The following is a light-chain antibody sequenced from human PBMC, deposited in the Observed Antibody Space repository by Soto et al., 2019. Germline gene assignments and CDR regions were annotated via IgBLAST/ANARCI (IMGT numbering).Light chain of an antibody. CDR1: QSLLDSDDGNTY. J-gene: IGKJ2*01. CDR3: MQRIDFQYT. CDR2: TVS. Sequence: DIVMTQTPLSLPVTPGEPASISCRSSQSLLDSDDGNTYLDWYLQKPGQSPQLLIYTVSYRASGVPDRFSGSGSGTAVTLKISRVEAEDVGVYYCMQRIDFQYTVGQGTKLDIK. V-gene: IGKV2-40*01.